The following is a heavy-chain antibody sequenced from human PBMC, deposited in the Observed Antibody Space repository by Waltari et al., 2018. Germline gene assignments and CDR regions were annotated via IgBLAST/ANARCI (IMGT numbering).Heavy chain of an antibody. CDR2: IWYDGSNK. J-gene: IGHJ4*02. CDR3: ARATRNGGWGLYYFDY. CDR1: GFTFSSYG. V-gene: IGHV3-33*01. Sequence: QVQLVESGGGVVQPGRSLRLSCAASGFTFSSYGMHWVRQAPGKGLEWVAVIWYDGSNKDYADSVKGRFTISRDNSKNTLYLQMNSLRAEDTAVYYCARATRNGGWGLYYFDYWGQGTLVTVSS. D-gene: IGHD6-19*01.